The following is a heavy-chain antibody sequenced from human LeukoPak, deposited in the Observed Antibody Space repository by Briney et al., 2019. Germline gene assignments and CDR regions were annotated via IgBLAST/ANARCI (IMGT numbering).Heavy chain of an antibody. CDR2: IRSSGYPI. CDR1: GFTFSGYS. V-gene: IGHV3-48*02. Sequence: GGSLRLSCAASGFTFSGYSMNWVRQAPGKGLEWVAYIRSSGYPIHYADSAKGRFTISRDNARSSVYLQMNSLREEDTAVYYCVRDPDALDYWGQGTLVTVSS. CDR3: VRDPDALDY. J-gene: IGHJ4*02.